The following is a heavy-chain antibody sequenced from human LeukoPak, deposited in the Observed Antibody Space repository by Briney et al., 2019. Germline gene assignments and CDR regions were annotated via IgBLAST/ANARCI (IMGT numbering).Heavy chain of an antibody. V-gene: IGHV3-23*01. CDR3: AKDGRVLRYFDWLLGRYYMDV. D-gene: IGHD3-9*01. CDR2: ISGSGGST. J-gene: IGHJ6*03. Sequence: PGGSLRLSCAASGFTFSSYAMSWVRQAPGKGLEWVSAISGSGGSTYYADSVKGRFTISRDNSKNTLYLQMNSLRAEDTAVYYCAKDGRVLRYFDWLLGRYYMDVWGKGTTVTVSS. CDR1: GFTFSSYA.